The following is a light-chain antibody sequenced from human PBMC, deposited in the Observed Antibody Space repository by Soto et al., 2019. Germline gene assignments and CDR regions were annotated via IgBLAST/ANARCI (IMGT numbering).Light chain of an antibody. J-gene: IGKJ5*01. CDR3: QQRSKWPIT. V-gene: IGKV3-11*01. Sequence: EIGLTQSPATLSLSPGERGTLSCRASQSVSSDLAWYQQRPGQAPRLLIYDASNRATGIPARFSGSGSGTDFTLTISSLEPEDFAVYYCQQRSKWPITCGQGTRLEIQ. CDR2: DAS. CDR1: QSVSSD.